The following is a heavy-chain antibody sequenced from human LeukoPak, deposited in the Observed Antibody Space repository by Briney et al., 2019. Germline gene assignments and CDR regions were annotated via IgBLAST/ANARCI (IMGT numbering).Heavy chain of an antibody. V-gene: IGHV4-34*12. Sequence: SETLSLTCTVYGESFSGYYWSWIRQPPGEGLEWIGEIIHSGSTNYNPSLKSRVTISVDTSNNQFSLKLTSVTAADTAVYYCANQDTAMVSAMDYWGQGTLVTVSS. CDR2: IIHSGST. CDR1: GESFSGYY. J-gene: IGHJ4*02. D-gene: IGHD5-18*01. CDR3: ANQDTAMVSAMDY.